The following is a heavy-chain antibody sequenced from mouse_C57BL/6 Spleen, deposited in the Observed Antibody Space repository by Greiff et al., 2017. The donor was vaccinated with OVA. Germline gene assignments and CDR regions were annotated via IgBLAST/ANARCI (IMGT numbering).Heavy chain of an antibody. CDR3: ERPLTTGRAMDY. Sequence: QVQLKESGPELVKPGASVKISCKASGYAFSSSWMNWVEQRPGKGLEWIGRIYPGDGDTNYNGKFKGKATLTADKSSSTAYMQLSSLTSEDSAVYFCERPLTTGRAMDYWGQGTSVTVSS. J-gene: IGHJ4*01. D-gene: IGHD1-1*01. CDR1: GYAFSSSW. CDR2: IYPGDGDT. V-gene: IGHV1-82*01.